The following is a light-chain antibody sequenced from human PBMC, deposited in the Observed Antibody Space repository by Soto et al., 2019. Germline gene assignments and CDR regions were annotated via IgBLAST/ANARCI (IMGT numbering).Light chain of an antibody. Sequence: QSALTQPASVSGSPGQSITISCTGSSSDVGGYNYVSWYQQHPGKAPKLMIYDVSNRPSGVSNRFSGSKSGNTASLTISGLQADDEADYYCSSYTTSSTLVVFGGRTKLTVL. CDR2: DVS. V-gene: IGLV2-14*01. CDR3: SSYTTSSTLVV. J-gene: IGLJ2*01. CDR1: SSDVGGYNY.